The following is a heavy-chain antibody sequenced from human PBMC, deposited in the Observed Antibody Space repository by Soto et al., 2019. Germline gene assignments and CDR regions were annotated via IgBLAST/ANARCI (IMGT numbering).Heavy chain of an antibody. CDR2: IIPIFGSP. V-gene: IGHV1-69*01. Sequence: QVQLVQSGAEVKKPGSSVRVSCKASGGTLRSHAINWVRQAPGQGLEWMGGIIPIFGSPNYAQKFQGRVTITADDSSITAYMELSSLISEDTAVYYWAGKVEIPYYHGMDVWGQGPTVIVSS. J-gene: IGHJ6*02. CDR1: GGTLRSHA. CDR3: AGKVEIPYYHGMDV. D-gene: IGHD2-2*01.